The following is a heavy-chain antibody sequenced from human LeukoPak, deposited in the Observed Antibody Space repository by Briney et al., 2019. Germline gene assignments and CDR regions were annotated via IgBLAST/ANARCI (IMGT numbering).Heavy chain of an antibody. CDR3: ARAEILPFFDWSTSFDY. CDR1: GYTFSDYF. J-gene: IGHJ4*02. Sequence: ASVKVSCKASGYTFSDYFIHWVRQAPGQGLEWMGWINPKTGGTHYAQKFQGRVTMTRATSISTVYMEVSRLASDDTAMYYCARAEILPFFDWSTSFDYWGQGTLVTVSS. V-gene: IGHV1-2*02. CDR2: INPKTGGT. D-gene: IGHD3-9*01.